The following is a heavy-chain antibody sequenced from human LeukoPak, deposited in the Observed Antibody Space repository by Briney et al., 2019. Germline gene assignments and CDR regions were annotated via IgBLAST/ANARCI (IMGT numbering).Heavy chain of an antibody. Sequence: GGSLRLSCAASGFTFSSNWMHWVRQAPGKGLVWVSRINSDGSSTSYADSVKGRFTISRDNAKNTLYLQMNSLRAEDTAVYYCASITGTTRFDYWGQGTLVTVSS. CDR3: ASITGTTRFDY. CDR1: GFTFSSNW. V-gene: IGHV3-74*01. CDR2: INSDGSST. D-gene: IGHD1-20*01. J-gene: IGHJ4*02.